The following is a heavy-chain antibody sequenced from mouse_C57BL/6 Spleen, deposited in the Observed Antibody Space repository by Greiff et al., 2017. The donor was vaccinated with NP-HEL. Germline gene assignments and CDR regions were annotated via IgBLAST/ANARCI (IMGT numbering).Heavy chain of an antibody. CDR3: ARRGDYYAFDY. V-gene: IGHV1-52*01. CDR1: GYTFTSYW. Sequence: QVQLQQPGAELVRPGSSVKLSCKASGYTFTSYWMHWVKQRPIQGLEWIGNIDPSDSETHYNQKFKDKATLTVDQSSRTSYMQLSSLTSEDSAVYYCARRGDYYAFDYWGKGTTLTVSS. CDR2: IDPSDSET. J-gene: IGHJ2*01. D-gene: IGHD1-1*01.